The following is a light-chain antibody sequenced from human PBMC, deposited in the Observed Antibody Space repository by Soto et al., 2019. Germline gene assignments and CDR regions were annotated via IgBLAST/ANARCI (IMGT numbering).Light chain of an antibody. CDR3: GTWDSSLSGVV. J-gene: IGLJ2*01. CDR1: NSNIGSHY. Sequence: QSVLTQPPSVSAAPGQKVTISCSGSNSNIGSHYVSWYQQLPGTAPKFLIYESNKRPSGIPDRFSGSKSGTSATLGITGLQTGDEADYYCGTWDSSLSGVVFGGGTKVTVL. CDR2: ESN. V-gene: IGLV1-51*02.